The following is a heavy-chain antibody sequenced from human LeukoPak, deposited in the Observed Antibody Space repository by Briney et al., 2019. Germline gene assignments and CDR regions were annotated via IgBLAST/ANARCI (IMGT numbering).Heavy chain of an antibody. CDR2: IKSKTDGGTT. CDR3: TTEDYGDYVPDY. J-gene: IGHJ4*02. V-gene: IGHV3-15*01. D-gene: IGHD4-17*01. Sequence: PGGSLRLSCAASGFTFSKAWMSWVRQAPGKGLEWVGQIKSKTDGGTTDYAAPVKGRFTISRDDSKDSLYLLMNSLKTEDTAVYYCTTEDYGDYVPDYWGQGTLVTVSS. CDR1: GFTFSKAW.